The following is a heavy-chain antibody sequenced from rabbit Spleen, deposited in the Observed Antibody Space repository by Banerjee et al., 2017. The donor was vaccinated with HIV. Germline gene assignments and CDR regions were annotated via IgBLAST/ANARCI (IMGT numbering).Heavy chain of an antibody. D-gene: IGHD4-1*01. CDR1: GFSFSTNY. V-gene: IGHV1S45*01. CDR3: ARDLAGVIGWNFNL. J-gene: IGHJ4*01. Sequence: QQQLEESGGGLVKPEGSLTLTCTASGFSFSTNYMCWVRQAPGKGLKWIACINTWSGRPVYANWAKGRFTMSKTSSTTVTLQMTSLTAADTATYFCARDLAGVIGWNFNLWGQGTLVTVS. CDR2: INTWSGRP.